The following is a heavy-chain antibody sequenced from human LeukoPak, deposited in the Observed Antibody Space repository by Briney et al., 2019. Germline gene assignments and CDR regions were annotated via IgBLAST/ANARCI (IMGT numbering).Heavy chain of an antibody. Sequence: GGSLRLSCAASGFTFSGYYMSWIRQAPGKGLEWVSYISTSGTTTYYGDSVKGRFTISRDNAKNSLYLQMNNLRAEDTAVYYCARVKNGFDGNGYPYYYYYMDVWGRGTTVTVFS. V-gene: IGHV3-11*04. D-gene: IGHD3-22*01. CDR2: ISTSGTTT. CDR1: GFTFSGYY. J-gene: IGHJ6*03. CDR3: ARVKNGFDGNGYPYYYYYMDV.